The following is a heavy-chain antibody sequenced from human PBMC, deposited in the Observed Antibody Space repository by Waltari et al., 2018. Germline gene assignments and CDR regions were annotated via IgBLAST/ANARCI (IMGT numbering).Heavy chain of an antibody. CDR1: GYSISSGYY. V-gene: IGHV4-38-2*02. Sequence: QVQLQESGPGLVKPSETLSLTCTVSGYSISSGYYWGWIRQPPGKGLEWIGSIYHSGSTYYNPSLKSRVTISVDTSKNQFSLKLSSVTAADTAVYYCARDVRYFDWLLSPYFDYWGQGTLVTVSS. J-gene: IGHJ4*02. CDR3: ARDVRYFDWLLSPYFDY. D-gene: IGHD3-9*01. CDR2: IYHSGST.